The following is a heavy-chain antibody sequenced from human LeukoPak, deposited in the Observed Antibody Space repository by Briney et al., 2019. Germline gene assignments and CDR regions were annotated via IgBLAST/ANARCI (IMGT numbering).Heavy chain of an antibody. J-gene: IGHJ5*02. CDR3: AKGSGPPWFDP. D-gene: IGHD2-8*02. CDR2: INHSGST. V-gene: IGHV4-4*02. CDR1: GGSISSNYW. Sequence: SETLSLTCAVSGGSISSNYWWSWVRQPPGKGLEWIGEINHSGSTNYNPSLKSRVTISLDTSKNHFSLKVTSVTAADTAVYYCAKGSGPPWFDPWGQGILVTVSS.